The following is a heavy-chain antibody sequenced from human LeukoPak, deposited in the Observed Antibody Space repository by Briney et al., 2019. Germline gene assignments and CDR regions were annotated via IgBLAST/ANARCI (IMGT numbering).Heavy chain of an antibody. CDR3: ARVSKPGWYDYYYMDV. V-gene: IGHV3-7*01. CDR2: IKQDGSEK. CDR1: GFTFSSYW. J-gene: IGHJ6*03. D-gene: IGHD2/OR15-2a*01. Sequence: GGSLRLSCAASGFTFSSYWMSWVRQAPGKGLEWVANIKQDGSEKYYVDSVKGRFTISRDNAKNSLYLQMNSLRAEDTAVYYCARVSKPGWYDYYYMDVWGKGTTVTVSS.